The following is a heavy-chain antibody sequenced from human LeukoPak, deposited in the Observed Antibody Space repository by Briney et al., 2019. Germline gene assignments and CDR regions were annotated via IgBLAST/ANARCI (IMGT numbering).Heavy chain of an antibody. V-gene: IGHV3-30*04. CDR3: ARDISGSANYYFDY. Sequence: GGSLRLSCAASGLTLSNSAMHWVSQAPDRGREGVAVISVDGRDTHYADSVKGRFTISRDNSKNTVYLQMNSLRAEDTALYYCARDISGSANYYFDYWGQGTLVTVSS. CDR1: GLTLSNSA. J-gene: IGHJ4*02. CDR2: ISVDGRDT. D-gene: IGHD3-10*01.